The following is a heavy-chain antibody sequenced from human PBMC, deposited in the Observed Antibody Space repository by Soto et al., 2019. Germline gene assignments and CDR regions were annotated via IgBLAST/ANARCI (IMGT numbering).Heavy chain of an antibody. CDR2: ISAYNGNT. V-gene: IGHV1-18*01. Sequence: ASVNVSCKASGYTFTSYGISWVRQAPGQGLEWMGWISAYNGNTNYAQKLQGRVTMTTDTSTSTAYMELRSLRSDDTAVYYCAREYCSGGSCRNRNFDYWGQGTLVTVSS. CDR3: AREYCSGGSCRNRNFDY. D-gene: IGHD2-15*01. CDR1: GYTFTSYG. J-gene: IGHJ4*02.